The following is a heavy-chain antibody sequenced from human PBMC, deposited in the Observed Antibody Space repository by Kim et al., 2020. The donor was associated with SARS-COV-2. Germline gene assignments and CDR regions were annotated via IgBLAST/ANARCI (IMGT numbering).Heavy chain of an antibody. CDR2: INHSGST. Sequence: SETLSLTCAVYGGSFSGYYWSWIRQPPGKGLEWIGEINHSGSTNYNPSLKSRVTISVDTSNNQFSLKLSFVTAADTAVYYCARLAAAGPVDYLGQGTLVT. D-gene: IGHD6-13*01. J-gene: IGHJ4*02. V-gene: IGHV4-34*01. CDR1: GGSFSGYY. CDR3: ARLAAAGPVDY.